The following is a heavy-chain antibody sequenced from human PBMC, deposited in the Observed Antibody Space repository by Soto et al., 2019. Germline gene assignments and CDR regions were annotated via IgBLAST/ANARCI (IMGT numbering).Heavy chain of an antibody. Sequence: EVRLVESGGGLARPGGSLRLSCAASGFTFNKYSMNWVRQAPGKGLEWVSSITSSGKYTYYADSVRGRFTGSRDNAKNSLYLEVNSLRAEDTAVYYCVRDQYYYDSNGPEDYWGQGTLVTVSS. CDR1: GFTFNKYS. V-gene: IGHV3-21*01. CDR3: VRDQYYYDSNGPEDY. D-gene: IGHD3-22*01. J-gene: IGHJ4*02. CDR2: ITSSGKYT.